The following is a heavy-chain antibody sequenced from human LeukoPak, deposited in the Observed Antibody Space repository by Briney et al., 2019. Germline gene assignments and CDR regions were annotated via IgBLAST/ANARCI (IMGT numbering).Heavy chain of an antibody. V-gene: IGHV1-69*04. J-gene: IGHJ3*02. CDR3: ARPAPTGVDAFDI. Sequence: SVKVSCKASGGTFSSYAISWVRQAPGQGLEWMGRIIPILGIANYAQKFQGRVTLTGDTSTSTVYMELSSLRSEDTAVYYCARPAPTGVDAFDIWGQGTLVTVSS. CDR2: IIPILGIA. CDR1: GGTFSSYA. D-gene: IGHD3-10*01.